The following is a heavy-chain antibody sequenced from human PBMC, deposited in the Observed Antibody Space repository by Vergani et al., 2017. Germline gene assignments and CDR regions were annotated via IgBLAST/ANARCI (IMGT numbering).Heavy chain of an antibody. D-gene: IGHD4-23*01. CDR1: GGSISSYY. CDR3: ARSRSPYYGGNDY. Sequence: QVQLQESGPGLVKPSETLYLTCTVSGGSISSYYWSWIRQPPGKGLEWIGYIYYSGSTNYNPSLKSRVTISVDTSKNQFSLKLSSVTAADTAVYYCARSRSPYYGGNDYWGQGTLVTVSS. J-gene: IGHJ4*02. V-gene: IGHV4-59*01. CDR2: IYYSGST.